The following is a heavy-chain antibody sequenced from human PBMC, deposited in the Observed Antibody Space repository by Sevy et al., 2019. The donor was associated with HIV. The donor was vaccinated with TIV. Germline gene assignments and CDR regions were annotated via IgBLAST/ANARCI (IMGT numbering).Heavy chain of an antibody. CDR2: IQSKSEGGTT. J-gene: IGHJ2*01. CDR3: TTMMRLYGDPNFWYFDL. D-gene: IGHD4-17*01. Sequence: GGSLRLSCAASGFTFSNVWTSWVRQASGKGLEWVGRIQSKSEGGTTDYAAPVKVRFSISRDESSDTLYLQMNSLKTEDTAVYYCTTMMRLYGDPNFWYFDLWGRRTLVTVSS. CDR1: GFTFSNVW. V-gene: IGHV3-15*01.